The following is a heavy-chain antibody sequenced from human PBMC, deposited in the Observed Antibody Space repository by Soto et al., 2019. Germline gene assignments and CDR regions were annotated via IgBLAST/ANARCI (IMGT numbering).Heavy chain of an antibody. V-gene: IGHV4-34*01. J-gene: IGHJ2*01. CDR2: INHNGST. D-gene: IGHD2-21*01. CDR1: VGSFSGYY. Sequence: QVQLQQWGAGLLKPSETLSLTCAVYVGSFSGYYWSWIRQPPGKGLEWIGEINHNGSTNYNPSLKSRVTILVDTSKNQFSLKLSSVTAADTAVYYCARMAVVIAIRYFDLWGRGTLVTVSS. CDR3: ARMAVVIAIRYFDL.